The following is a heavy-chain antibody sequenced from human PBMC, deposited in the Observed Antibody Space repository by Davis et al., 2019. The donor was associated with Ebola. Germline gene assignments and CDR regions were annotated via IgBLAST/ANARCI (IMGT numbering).Heavy chain of an antibody. D-gene: IGHD3-3*01. Sequence: PSETLSLTCTVSGGSISSYYWSWIRQPPGKGLEWFGYIYYSGSTNYNPSLKSRVTITVDTSKNQFSLKLSSVTAADTAVYYCASTPHGYDFWSGYFAGWFDPWGQGTLVTVSS. CDR2: IYYSGST. CDR3: ASTPHGYDFWSGYFAGWFDP. V-gene: IGHV4-59*01. CDR1: GGSISSYY. J-gene: IGHJ5*02.